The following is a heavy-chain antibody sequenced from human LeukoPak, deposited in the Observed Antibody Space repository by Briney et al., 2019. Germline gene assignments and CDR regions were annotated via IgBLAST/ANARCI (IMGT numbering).Heavy chain of an antibody. D-gene: IGHD6-6*01. CDR3: SGQYSSSSVVDY. CDR2: ISSSGSIM. CDR1: GFTVSSNY. J-gene: IGHJ4*02. V-gene: IGHV3-11*04. Sequence: PGGSLRLSCAASGFTVSSNYMSWVRQTPGKGLEWVSYISSSGSIMYSADSVKGRFTISRDNAKNSLYLQMNSLRAEDTAIYYCSGQYSSSSVVDYWGQGTLVTVSS.